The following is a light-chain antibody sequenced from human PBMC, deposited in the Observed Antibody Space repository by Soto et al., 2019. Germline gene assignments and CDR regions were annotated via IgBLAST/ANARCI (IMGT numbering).Light chain of an antibody. Sequence: QAVVTQPPSVSGTPGQRVSNSCSGSRSNIGINAVDWYHQLPGTAPKVLIYANNQRPSAVPDRFSGSKSGTSASLTINGLQSDDEAHYYCAAWDDSLNGLVFGGGTKLTVL. CDR3: AAWDDSLNGLV. V-gene: IGLV1-44*01. J-gene: IGLJ2*01. CDR2: ANN. CDR1: RSNIGINA.